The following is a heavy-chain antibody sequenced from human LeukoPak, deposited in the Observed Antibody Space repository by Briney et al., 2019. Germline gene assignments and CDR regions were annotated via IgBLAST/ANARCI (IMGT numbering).Heavy chain of an antibody. CDR3: ARGDYRNEAMNV. CDR2: IRSKIDGGAT. CDR1: GFNVNNAW. V-gene: IGHV3-15*05. J-gene: IGHJ6*02. Sequence: GGSLRLSCAASGFNVNNAWMSWVRQAPGKGLEWVGRIRSKIDGGATDYAAPVKGRFTISRDNAKNSLYLQMNSLRPEDTALYFCARGDYRNEAMNVWGQGTSVTVSS. D-gene: IGHD3-16*01.